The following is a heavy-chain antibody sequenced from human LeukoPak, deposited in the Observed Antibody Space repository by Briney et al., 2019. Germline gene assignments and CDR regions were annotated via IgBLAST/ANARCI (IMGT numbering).Heavy chain of an antibody. D-gene: IGHD3-22*01. CDR2: ISYDGSNK. CDR1: GFTFSSYA. V-gene: IGHV3-30-3*01. J-gene: IGHJ4*02. Sequence: GGSLRLSCAASGFTFSSYAMHWVRQAPGKGLEWVAVISYDGSNKYYADSVKGRFTISRDNAKNSLYLQMNSLRAEDTAVYYCAREGDYYDSSGLIHWGQGTLVTVSS. CDR3: AREGDYYDSSGLIH.